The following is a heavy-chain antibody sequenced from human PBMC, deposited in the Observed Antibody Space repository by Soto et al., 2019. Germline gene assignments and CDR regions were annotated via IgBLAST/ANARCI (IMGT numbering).Heavy chain of an antibody. Sequence: NPSETLSLTCTVSGGSISSGGYYWSWIRQHPGKGLEWIGYIYYSGSTYYNPSLKSRVTISVDTSKNQFSLKLSSVTAADTAVYYCARGGEYYDFWSGSYYYGMDVWGQGTTVTVSS. V-gene: IGHV4-31*03. CDR2: IYYSGST. CDR3: ARGGEYYDFWSGSYYYGMDV. D-gene: IGHD3-3*01. J-gene: IGHJ6*02. CDR1: GGSISSGGYY.